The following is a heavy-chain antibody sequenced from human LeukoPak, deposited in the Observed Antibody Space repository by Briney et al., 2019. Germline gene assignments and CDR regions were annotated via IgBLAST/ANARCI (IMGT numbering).Heavy chain of an antibody. D-gene: IGHD6-13*01. CDR1: GFTFSTYW. J-gene: IGHJ3*01. Sequence: QPGGSLRLSCAASGFTFSTYWMHWVLQVPGKGLVWVSRINSDGSITTYADSVKGRFTISRDNAKNTLYLQMNSLRVEDTAVYYCAGGISATGGGWGQGTMVTVSS. CDR3: AGGISATGGG. V-gene: IGHV3-74*01. CDR2: INSDGSIT.